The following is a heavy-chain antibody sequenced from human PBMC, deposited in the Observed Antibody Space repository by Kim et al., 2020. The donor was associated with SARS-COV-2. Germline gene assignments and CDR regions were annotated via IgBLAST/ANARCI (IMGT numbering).Heavy chain of an antibody. D-gene: IGHD6-19*01. CDR3: ARVLTSGCSYFDY. V-gene: IGHV3-21*01. CDR2: ISSSGSYI. CDR1: GFTFSSYS. J-gene: IGHJ4*02. Sequence: GGSLRLSCAASGFTFSSYSMNWVRQAPGKGLEWISSISSSGSYIYYADSMKGRFTISRDNARASLYLQMNSLRAEDTAVYYCARVLTSGCSYFDYWGQGT.